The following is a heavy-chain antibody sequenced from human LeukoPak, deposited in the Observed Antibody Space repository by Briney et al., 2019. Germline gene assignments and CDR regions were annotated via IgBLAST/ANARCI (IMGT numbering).Heavy chain of an antibody. V-gene: IGHV1-2*02. J-gene: IGHJ4*02. Sequence: ASVKVSCKASGYTFTGYYMHWVRQAPGQGLEWMGWINPNSGGTNYAQKFQGRVTMTRDTSISTAYMELSRLRSDDTAVYYCARDTRYSYGWLKSLGWDYWGQGTLVTVSS. CDR3: ARDTRYSYGWLKSLGWDY. CDR1: GYTFTGYY. CDR2: INPNSGGT. D-gene: IGHD5-18*01.